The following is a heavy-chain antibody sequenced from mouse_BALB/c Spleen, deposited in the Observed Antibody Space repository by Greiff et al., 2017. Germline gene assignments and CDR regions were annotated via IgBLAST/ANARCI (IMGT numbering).Heavy chain of an antibody. V-gene: IGHV1-54*01. J-gene: IGHJ2*01. CDR3: ARSTRYFDY. CDR1: GYAFTNYL. CDR2: INPGSGGT. Sequence: VQLQQSGAELVRPGTSVKVSCKASGYAFTNYLIEWVKQRPGQGLEWIGVINPGSGGTNYNEKFKGKATLTADKSSSTAYMQLSSLTSDDSAVYFCARSTRYFDYWGQGTTLTVSS.